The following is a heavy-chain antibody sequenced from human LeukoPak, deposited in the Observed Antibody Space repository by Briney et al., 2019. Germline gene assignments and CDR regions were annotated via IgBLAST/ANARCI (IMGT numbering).Heavy chain of an antibody. D-gene: IGHD3-22*01. CDR1: GYTFTNYA. Sequence: AAVTVSCKASGYTFTNYAINWVRPAPGQGVEWMGWISAYNGNTNYAQKLQGRVTMTTDTSTSTAYMELRSLRSDDTAVYYGASNYDGGYWGQGTLVTVSS. CDR3: ASNYDGGY. V-gene: IGHV1-18*01. J-gene: IGHJ4*02. CDR2: ISAYNGNT.